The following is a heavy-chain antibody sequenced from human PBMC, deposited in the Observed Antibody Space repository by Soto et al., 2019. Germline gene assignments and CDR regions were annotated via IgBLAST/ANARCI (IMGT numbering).Heavy chain of an antibody. V-gene: IGHV4-34*01. J-gene: IGHJ2*01. CDR1: SESVSGYF. CDR3: ARGSGGPRLQF. D-gene: IGHD2-15*01. Sequence: QVQLQQWGAGLLKPSETLSLTCAVYSESVSGYFWTWIRQPPGKGLEWIGEINSNGLINYNPSLRSRASMSIDWSTNPFSLRLASVTAADTAVYYCARGSGGPRLQFWGHGALVSVCS. CDR2: INSNGLI.